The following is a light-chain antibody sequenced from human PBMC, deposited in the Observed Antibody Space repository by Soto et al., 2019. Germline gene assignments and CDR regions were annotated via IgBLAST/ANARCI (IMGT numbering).Light chain of an antibody. CDR1: SSDVGAYKF. Sequence: QSALTQPASVSGSPGRSITISCTGTSSDVGAYKFVSWYQHHPGKAPKLIIYDVTTRPSGVSNRFSGSKSGDTASLTISGLQSEDEADYYCSSFTSSSTYVFGTGTKLTVL. J-gene: IGLJ1*01. V-gene: IGLV2-14*03. CDR3: SSFTSSSTYV. CDR2: DVT.